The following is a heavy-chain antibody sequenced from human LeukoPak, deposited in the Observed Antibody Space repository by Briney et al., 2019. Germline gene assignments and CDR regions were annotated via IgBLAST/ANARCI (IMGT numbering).Heavy chain of an antibody. CDR3: ATYYYRSGSRPE. CDR2: IYYSGSA. D-gene: IGHD3-10*01. V-gene: IGHV4-39*01. Sequence: SETLSLTCTVSGGSISRSSYYWGWIRQPPGKGLEWIGSIYYSGSAYYNPSLKSRVTISVDTSENQFSLKLSSVTAADTAVYYCATYYYRSGSRPEWGQGTLVTVSS. J-gene: IGHJ4*02. CDR1: GGSISRSSYY.